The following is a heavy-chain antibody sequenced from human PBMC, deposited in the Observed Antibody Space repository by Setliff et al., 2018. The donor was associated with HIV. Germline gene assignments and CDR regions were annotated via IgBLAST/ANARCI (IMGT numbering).Heavy chain of an antibody. D-gene: IGHD5-12*01. Sequence: GSLRLSCAASGFTFSSYAMSWVRQAPGKGLEWVSTISGYGGSTYYAGSVKGRFTISRDNSKNKLYLQMNSLRAEDTAVYYCAKGRGDGYNWDAFDIWGQGTMVTVSS. CDR3: AKGRGDGYNWDAFDI. J-gene: IGHJ3*02. CDR1: GFTFSSYA. CDR2: ISGYGGST. V-gene: IGHV3-23*01.